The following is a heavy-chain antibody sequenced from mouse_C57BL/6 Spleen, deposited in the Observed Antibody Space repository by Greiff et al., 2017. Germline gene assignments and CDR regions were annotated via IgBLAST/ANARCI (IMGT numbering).Heavy chain of an antibody. J-gene: IGHJ4*01. V-gene: IGHV1-64*01. CDR2: IHPNSGST. Sequence: QVQLQQPGAELVKPGASVKLSCKASGYTFTSYWMHWVKQRPGQGLEWIGMIHPNSGSTNYNEKFKSKATLTVDKSSSTAYMQLSSLTSEDSEVYYCARSYDGYSYYAMDYWGQGTSVTVSS. CDR1: GYTFTSYW. D-gene: IGHD2-3*01. CDR3: ARSYDGYSYYAMDY.